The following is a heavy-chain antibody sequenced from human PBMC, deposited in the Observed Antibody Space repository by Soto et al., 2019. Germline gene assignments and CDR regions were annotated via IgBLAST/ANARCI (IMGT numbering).Heavy chain of an antibody. J-gene: IGHJ4*02. CDR2: IKQDGSDK. D-gene: IGHD1-26*01. Sequence: GGSLRLSCAASGFTFSSYWMSWVRQAPGKGLEWVANIKQDGSDKFYVDSVKGRFTISRDNAKNSLYLQMNSLRAEDTAVYYCARSGSGSYSTYCDYWGQGSLDTVSS. CDR1: GFTFSSYW. V-gene: IGHV3-7*05. CDR3: ARSGSGSYSTYCDY.